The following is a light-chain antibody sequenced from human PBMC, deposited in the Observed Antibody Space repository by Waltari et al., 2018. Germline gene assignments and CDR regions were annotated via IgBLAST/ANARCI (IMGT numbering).Light chain of an antibody. V-gene: IGLV2-14*01. CDR2: EVS. CDR3: CSYTTTNTLV. CDR1: SSDVGAYDY. J-gene: IGLJ2*01. Sequence: QSALTQPASVSGSPGQSITISCTGTSSDVGAYDYVSWYQQHPGKAPKLMIYEVSSRPSWVSNRCSGSKSGNTASLTISGLQAEDEADYYCCSYTTTNTLVFGGGTKVTVL.